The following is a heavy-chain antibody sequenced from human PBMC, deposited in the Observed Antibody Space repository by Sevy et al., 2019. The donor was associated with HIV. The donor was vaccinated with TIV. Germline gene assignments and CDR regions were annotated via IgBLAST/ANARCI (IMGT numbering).Heavy chain of an antibody. CDR1: GFSFSSYT. Sequence: GGPLRLSCAASGFSFSSYTMNWVRQAPGQGLEWVSSISGSSNYIYYADSLKGRFTISRDNAKNSLYLQMHSLRADDTAVYFCARPYGSGSWEAFDVWGQGTVVTVSS. D-gene: IGHD3-10*01. J-gene: IGHJ3*01. V-gene: IGHV3-21*01. CDR2: ISGSSNYI. CDR3: ARPYGSGSWEAFDV.